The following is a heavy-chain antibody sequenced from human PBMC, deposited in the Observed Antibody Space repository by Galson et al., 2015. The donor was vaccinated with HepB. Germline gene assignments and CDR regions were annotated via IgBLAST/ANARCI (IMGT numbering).Heavy chain of an antibody. CDR2: IRYTGDT. J-gene: IGHJ4*02. V-gene: IGHV4-59*08. CDR3: ARHPGRGSVGYAFDL. D-gene: IGHD5-12*01. Sequence: ETLSLTCSVSHGSINNYYWSWIRQSPGNRPEWIGYIRYTGDTTYNPSLGYRVGMSVDTSINQFSLWLTSVTAADTAIYYCARHPGRGSVGYAFDLWGQGTLVTVSA. CDR1: HGSINNYY.